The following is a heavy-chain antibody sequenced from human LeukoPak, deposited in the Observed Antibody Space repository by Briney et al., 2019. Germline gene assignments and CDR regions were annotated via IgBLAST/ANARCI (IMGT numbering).Heavy chain of an antibody. CDR3: ASYIAALDY. CDR2: INHSGST. Sequence: SETLSLTCAIYGGSFSGLYWSWIRQSPGKGLEWIGEINHSGSTNYNPSLKSRVTISVDTSKNQFSLKLNSVTAADTAVYYCASYIAALDYWGQGTLVTVSS. V-gene: IGHV4-34*01. CDR1: GGSFSGLY. J-gene: IGHJ4*02. D-gene: IGHD6-13*01.